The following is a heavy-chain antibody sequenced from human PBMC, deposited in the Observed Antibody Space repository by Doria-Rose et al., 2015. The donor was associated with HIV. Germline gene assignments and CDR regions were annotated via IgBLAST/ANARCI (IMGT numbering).Heavy chain of an antibody. CDR2: IFSDDER. D-gene: IGHD6-13*01. V-gene: IGHV2-26*01. J-gene: IGHJ4*02. CDR3: ARIKSSRWYHKYYFDF. Sequence: SGPVLVKPTETLTLTCTVSGVSLSSPGMGVSRIRQPPGKALEWLANIFSDDERSYKTSLKSSLTIARGTSKIQVVRTMTDMYPVDTATYYCARIKSSRWYHKYYFDFWGQGTLVIVSA. CDR1: GVSLSSPGMG.